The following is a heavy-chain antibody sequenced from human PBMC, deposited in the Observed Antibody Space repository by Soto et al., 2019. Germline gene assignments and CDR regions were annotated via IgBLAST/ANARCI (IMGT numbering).Heavy chain of an antibody. CDR2: VTANGGST. V-gene: IGHV3-23*01. Sequence: GGSLRLSCAATGFTFSVYAMTWVRQAPGKGLEWVSAVTANGGSTYSADSVKGRFTISRDNSKNTLFLQMNSLRAEDTAVYYCASLGVGDWANYYYYGMDVWGQGTTVTVSS. CDR3: ASLGVGDWANYYYYGMDV. J-gene: IGHJ6*02. D-gene: IGHD2-21*02. CDR1: GFTFSVYA.